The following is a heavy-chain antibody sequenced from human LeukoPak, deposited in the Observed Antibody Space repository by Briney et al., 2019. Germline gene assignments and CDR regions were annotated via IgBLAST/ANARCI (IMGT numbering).Heavy chain of an antibody. Sequence: KPSETLSLTCTVSGGSISSSSYYWGWIRQPPGKGLEWIGTMYYTGSTNYNPSLKSRVTISVDTSKNQFSLKLKSLTAAATAVYYCARQGGSSWFSYYFDYWGQGTLVTVSS. D-gene: IGHD6-13*01. V-gene: IGHV4-39*01. CDR3: ARQGGSSWFSYYFDY. J-gene: IGHJ4*02. CDR1: GGSISSSSYY. CDR2: MYYTGST.